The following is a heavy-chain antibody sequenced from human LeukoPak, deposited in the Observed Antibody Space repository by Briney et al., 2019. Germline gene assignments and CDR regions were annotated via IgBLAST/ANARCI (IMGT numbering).Heavy chain of an antibody. J-gene: IGHJ4*02. D-gene: IGHD3-10*01. CDR1: GASISSRNYY. CDR3: ARDRGSGSYWPDY. V-gene: IGHV4-39*07. CDR2: IYYSGST. Sequence: SETLSLTCTVSGASISSRNYYWGWIRQPPGKGLEWIGTIYYSGSTYYNPSLRSRVTMTVDTSKNQYSLKLTSVTAADTAVYYCARDRGSGSYWPDYWGQGTLVTVSS.